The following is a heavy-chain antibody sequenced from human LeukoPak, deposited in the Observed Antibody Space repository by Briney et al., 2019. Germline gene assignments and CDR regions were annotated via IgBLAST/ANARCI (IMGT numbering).Heavy chain of an antibody. CDR1: GFTFSSYA. V-gene: IGHV3-23*01. CDR3: AKDTTSGYSSSWGPSDYYYYGMDV. Sequence: VGSLRLSCAASGFTFSSYAMSWVRQAPGKGLEWVSAISGSGGSTYYADSVKGRFTISRDNSKNTLYLQMNSLRAEDTAVYYCAKDTTSGYSSSWGPSDYYYYGMDVWGQGTTVTVSS. D-gene: IGHD6-13*01. CDR2: ISGSGGST. J-gene: IGHJ6*02.